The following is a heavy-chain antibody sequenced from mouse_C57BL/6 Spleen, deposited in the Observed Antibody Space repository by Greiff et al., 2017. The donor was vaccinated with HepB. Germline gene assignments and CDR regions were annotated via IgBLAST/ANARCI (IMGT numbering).Heavy chain of an antibody. Sequence: EVQLMESGPGLVKPSQSLSLTCSVTGYSITSGYYWNWIRQFPGNKLEWMGYISYDGSNNYNPSLKNRISITRDTSKNQFFLKLNSVTTEDTATYYCARWDDYEGYYFDYWGQGTTLTVSS. CDR3: ARWDDYEGYYFDY. J-gene: IGHJ2*01. CDR1: GYSITSGYY. D-gene: IGHD2-4*01. CDR2: ISYDGSN. V-gene: IGHV3-6*01.